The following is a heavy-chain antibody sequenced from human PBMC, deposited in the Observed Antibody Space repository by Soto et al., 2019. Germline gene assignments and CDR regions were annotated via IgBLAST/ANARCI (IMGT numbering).Heavy chain of an antibody. J-gene: IGHJ3*01. CDR2: ISGSGGST. CDR1: GFTFSSYA. V-gene: IGHV3-23*01. Sequence: GGSLRLSCAASGFTFSSYAMSWVRQAPGKGLEWVSAISGSGGSTYYADSVKGRFTISRDNSKNTLYLQMNSLRAEDTAVYYCAKDRNYYDSSGYFNLWGQGTMVTVSS. D-gene: IGHD3-22*01. CDR3: AKDRNYYDSSGYFNL.